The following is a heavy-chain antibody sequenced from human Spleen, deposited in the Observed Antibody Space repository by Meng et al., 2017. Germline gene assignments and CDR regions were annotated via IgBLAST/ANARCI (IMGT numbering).Heavy chain of an antibody. V-gene: IGHV4-34*01. CDR1: GGSFSDYY. CDR2: INHSGST. Sequence: VQLQQWGAGLLKPSETLSLTCVVSGGSFSDYYWSWIRQPPGKGPEWIGEINHSGSTNYNPSLESRATISVDTSQNNLSLKLSSVTAADSAVYYCARGPTRMAHDFDYWGQGTLVTVSS. D-gene: IGHD5-24*01. J-gene: IGHJ4*02. CDR3: ARGPTRMAHDFDY.